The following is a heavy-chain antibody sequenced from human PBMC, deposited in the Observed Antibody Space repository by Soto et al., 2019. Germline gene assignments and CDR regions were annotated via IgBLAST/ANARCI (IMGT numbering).Heavy chain of an antibody. CDR2: ISAYNGNT. Sequence: WASVKVSCKASGYTFTSYGISWVRQAPGQGLEWMGWISAYNGNTNYAQKLQGRVTMTTDTSTSTAYMELRSLRSDDTAVYYCAGVKTAVAGNWFDPWGQGTLVTAPQ. D-gene: IGHD6-19*01. CDR3: AGVKTAVAGNWFDP. CDR1: GYTFTSYG. J-gene: IGHJ5*02. V-gene: IGHV1-18*04.